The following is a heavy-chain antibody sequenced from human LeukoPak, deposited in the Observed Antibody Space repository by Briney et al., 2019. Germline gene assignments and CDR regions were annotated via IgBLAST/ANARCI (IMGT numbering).Heavy chain of an antibody. V-gene: IGHV4-59*01. J-gene: IGHJ5*02. CDR3: ARRVVPAAKSTGWFDP. D-gene: IGHD2-2*01. CDR1: GGSISSYY. CDR2: IYYSGST. Sequence: SETLSLTCTVSGGSISSYYWSWIRQPPGKGLEWIGYIYYSGSTNYNPSLKSRVTIPVDTSKNQFSLKLSSVTAADTAVYYCARRVVPAAKSTGWFDPWGQGTLVTVSS.